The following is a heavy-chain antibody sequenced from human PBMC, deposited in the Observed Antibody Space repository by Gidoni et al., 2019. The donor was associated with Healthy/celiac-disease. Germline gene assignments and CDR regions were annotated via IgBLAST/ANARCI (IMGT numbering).Heavy chain of an antibody. V-gene: IGHV3-33*01. Sequence: QVQLVESGGGVVQPGRSLSLSCAASGFPFSSYGMHWVRQAPGKGLEWVAVIWYDGSNKYYADSVKGRFTISRDNSKNTLYLQMNSLRAEDTAVYYCARSYYGDYPFDYWGQGTLVTVSS. CDR2: IWYDGSNK. CDR3: ARSYYGDYPFDY. D-gene: IGHD4-17*01. CDR1: GFPFSSYG. J-gene: IGHJ4*02.